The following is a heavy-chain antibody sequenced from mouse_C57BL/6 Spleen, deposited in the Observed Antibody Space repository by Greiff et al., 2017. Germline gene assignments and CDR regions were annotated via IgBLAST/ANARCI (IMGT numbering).Heavy chain of an antibody. CDR1: GYTFTDYE. Sequence: VQGVESGAELVRPGASVTLSCKASGYTFTDYEMHWVKQTPVHGLEWIGAIDPETGGTAYNQKFKGKAILTADKSSSTAYMELRSLTSEDSAVYYCTRSGYYGSSPYAMDYWGQGTSVTVSS. CDR3: TRSGYYGSSPYAMDY. CDR2: IDPETGGT. J-gene: IGHJ4*01. V-gene: IGHV1-15*01. D-gene: IGHD1-1*01.